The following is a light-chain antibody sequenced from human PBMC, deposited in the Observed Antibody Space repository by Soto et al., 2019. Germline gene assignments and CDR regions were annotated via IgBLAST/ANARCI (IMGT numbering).Light chain of an antibody. CDR3: QQSYSTPRT. Sequence: DIQMTQSPSTLSASVGDRVTITCRASQSISYYLNWYQQKPGKAPTLLIFAAASLRSGVPSRFSGSESGTDFTLTISSLQPEDVATYYCQQSYSTPRTFGQGTKLEIK. CDR2: AAA. J-gene: IGKJ2*01. V-gene: IGKV1-39*01. CDR1: QSISYY.